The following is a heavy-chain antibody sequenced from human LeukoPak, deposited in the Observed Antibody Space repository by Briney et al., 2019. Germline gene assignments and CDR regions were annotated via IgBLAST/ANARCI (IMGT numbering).Heavy chain of an antibody. Sequence: SETLSLTCAVHGGSFSGYYWSWIRPRPGKGLEWIGAINHSGSTNYNPSLKSRVTISVDTSKNQFSLKLSCVTAADTAVYYCARGRDIYRAVAGILNYWGQGTLVTVSS. J-gene: IGHJ4*02. CDR1: GGSFSGYY. CDR2: INHSGST. CDR3: ARGRDIYRAVAGILNY. D-gene: IGHD6-19*01. V-gene: IGHV4-34*01.